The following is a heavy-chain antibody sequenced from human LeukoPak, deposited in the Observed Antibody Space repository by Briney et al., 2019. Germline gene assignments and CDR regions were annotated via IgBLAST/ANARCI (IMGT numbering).Heavy chain of an antibody. J-gene: IGHJ3*02. CDR2: IYSGGNT. D-gene: IGHD2-2*01. Sequence: SETLSLTCTVSGGSISRYYWSWIRQPAGKGLEWIGRIYSGGNTNYNPSLKSRVTMSVDTSKNQVSLRLPSVTAADTAVYYCARAPATHCSSTSCYVFDIWGQGTMVTVSS. V-gene: IGHV4-4*07. CDR3: ARAPATHCSSTSCYVFDI. CDR1: GGSISRYY.